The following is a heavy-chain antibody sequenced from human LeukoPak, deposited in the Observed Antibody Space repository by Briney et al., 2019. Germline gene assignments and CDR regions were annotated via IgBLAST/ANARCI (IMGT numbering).Heavy chain of an antibody. CDR3: ARDPADSNYFDY. CDR2: ISYDGSNK. J-gene: IGHJ4*02. Sequence: GGSLRLSCAASGFTFSSYAMHWVRQAPGKGLEWVAVISYDGSNKYYADSVKGRFTISRDNSKNTLYLQMNSLRAEDTAVYYCARDPADSNYFDYWGQGTLVTVSS. D-gene: IGHD2-15*01. V-gene: IGHV3-30*04. CDR1: GFTFSSYA.